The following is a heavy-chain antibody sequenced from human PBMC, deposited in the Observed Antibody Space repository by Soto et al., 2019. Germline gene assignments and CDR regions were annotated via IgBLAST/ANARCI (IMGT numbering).Heavy chain of an antibody. CDR1: GFSFSDAW. Sequence: HLVASGGGLVQPEGSLRLSCAASGFSFSDAWMNWVRQTPGKGLEWVGRIKSRANGGTTEYAAPVKDRVTISRDDSKNTVYLQMKSLKTEDTAIYYGTMRPNAGDPGVDSLGYWGQGTLVTVS. CDR2: IKSRANGGTT. CDR3: TMRPNAGDPGVDSLGY. D-gene: IGHD3-16*01. V-gene: IGHV3-15*07. J-gene: IGHJ4*02.